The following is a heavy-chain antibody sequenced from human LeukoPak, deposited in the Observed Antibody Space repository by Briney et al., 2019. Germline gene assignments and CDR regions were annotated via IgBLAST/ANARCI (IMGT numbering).Heavy chain of an antibody. Sequence: GESLKVSCKGSGYSFTSYWIGWVRQMPGKGLEWMGIIYPGDSDTRYSPSFQGQVTISADKSISTAYLQWSSLKASDTAMYYCARQEYYYDSSGYYYFDYWGQGTLVTVSS. J-gene: IGHJ4*02. CDR2: IYPGDSDT. V-gene: IGHV5-51*01. CDR1: GYSFTSYW. CDR3: ARQEYYYDSSGYYYFDY. D-gene: IGHD3-22*01.